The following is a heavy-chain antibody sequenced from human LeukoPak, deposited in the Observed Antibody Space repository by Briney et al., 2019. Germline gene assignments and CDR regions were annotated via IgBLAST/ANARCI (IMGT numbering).Heavy chain of an antibody. V-gene: IGHV1-2*06. CDR1: GYTFTSYD. D-gene: IGHD5-18*01. CDR2: INPNSGGT. J-gene: IGHJ6*02. CDR3: ARDTAMVHYYYYGMDV. Sequence: ASVKVSCKASGYTFTSYDINWVRQATGQGLEWMGRINPNSGGTNYAQKFQGRVTMTRDTSISTAYMELSRLRSDDTAVYYCARDTAMVHYYYYGMDVWGQGTTVTVSS.